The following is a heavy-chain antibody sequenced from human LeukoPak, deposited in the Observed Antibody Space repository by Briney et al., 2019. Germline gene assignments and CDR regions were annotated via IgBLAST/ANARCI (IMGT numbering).Heavy chain of an antibody. D-gene: IGHD3-22*01. V-gene: IGHV4-61*02. J-gene: IGHJ4*02. CDR3: ARESAYYYDSSGYYCFDY. Sequence: TLSLTCTVSGGSISSGSYYWSWIRQPAGKGLEWIGRIYTSGSTNYNPSLKSRVTISVDTSKNQFSLKLSSVTAADTAVYYCARESAYYYDSSGYYCFDYWGQGTLVAVSS. CDR1: GGSISSGSYY. CDR2: IYTSGST.